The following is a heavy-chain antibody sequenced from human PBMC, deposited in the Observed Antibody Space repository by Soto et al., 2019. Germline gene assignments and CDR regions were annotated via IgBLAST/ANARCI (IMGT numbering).Heavy chain of an antibody. D-gene: IGHD3-9*01. V-gene: IGHV3-13*01. CDR2: IGTAGDT. Sequence: GGSLRLSCAASGFTFSSYDIHWGRQATGKGLEWVSAIGTAGDTYYPGSVKGRFTISRENAKNSLYLQMNSLRAGDTAVYYCARAPGKLRYFDWLSRGMDVWGQGTTVTVSS. J-gene: IGHJ6*02. CDR3: ARAPGKLRYFDWLSRGMDV. CDR1: GFTFSSYD.